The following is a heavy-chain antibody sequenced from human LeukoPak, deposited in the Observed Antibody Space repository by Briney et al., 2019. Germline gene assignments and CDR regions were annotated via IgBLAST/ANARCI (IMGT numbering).Heavy chain of an antibody. D-gene: IGHD2-8*01. J-gene: IGHJ4*02. CDR1: GGSISSYY. Sequence: SETLSLTCAVSGGSISSYYWSWIRQPPGKGLEWIGYIHCSGSTNYNPSLKSRVTISVDTSKNQFSLKLSSVTAADTAVYYCARARYHTEMTYFRTVYYFDYWGQGTLVTVSS. CDR2: IHCSGST. CDR3: ARARYHTEMTYFRTVYYFDY. V-gene: IGHV4-59*01.